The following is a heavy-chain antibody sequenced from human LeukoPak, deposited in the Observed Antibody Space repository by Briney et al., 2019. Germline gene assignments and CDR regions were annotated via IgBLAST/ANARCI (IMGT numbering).Heavy chain of an antibody. D-gene: IGHD1-26*01. Sequence: SETLSLTCPVYIDSFTNYYWNWIRQTPGKGLEWIGEVNDSVGTNINPSLRSRVLLSVDTSKNQFSRKLISVTAADTAVDYCARGQGATGPQVGKNWFDPWGQGTRVIVSS. V-gene: IGHV4-34*01. CDR3: ARGQGATGPQVGKNWFDP. CDR1: IDSFTNYY. J-gene: IGHJ5*02. CDR2: VNDSVGT.